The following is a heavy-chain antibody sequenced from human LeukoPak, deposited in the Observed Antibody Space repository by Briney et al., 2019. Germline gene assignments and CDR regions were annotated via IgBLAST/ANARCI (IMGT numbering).Heavy chain of an antibody. D-gene: IGHD2-21*01. CDR2: ISAYNGNT. CDR3: ARSSSVTIPGYYFDY. J-gene: IGHJ4*02. CDR1: GYTFTSYG. Sequence: ASVKVSCKASGYTFTSYGISWVRQAPGQGLEWMGWISAYNGNTNYAQRLQGRVTMTTDTSTSTAYMELSSLRSDDTAVYYCARSSSVTIPGYYFDYWGQGTLVTVSS. V-gene: IGHV1-18*01.